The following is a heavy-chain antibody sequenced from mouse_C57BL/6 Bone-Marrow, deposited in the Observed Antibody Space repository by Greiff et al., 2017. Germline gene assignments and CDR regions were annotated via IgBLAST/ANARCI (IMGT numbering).Heavy chain of an antibody. D-gene: IGHD2-1*01. CDR2: ISSGGSYT. CDR3: ARRGNYEAMDY. J-gene: IGHJ4*01. Sequence: EVKVVESGGDLVKPGGSLKLSCAASGFTFSSYGMSWVRQTPDKRLEWVATISSGGSYTYYPDSVKGRFTISRDNAKNTLYLQMSSLKSEDTAMYYCARRGNYEAMDYWGQGTSVTVSS. CDR1: GFTFSSYG. V-gene: IGHV5-6*02.